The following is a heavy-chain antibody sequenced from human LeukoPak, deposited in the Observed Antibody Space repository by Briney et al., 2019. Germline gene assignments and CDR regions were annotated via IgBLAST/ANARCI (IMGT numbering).Heavy chain of an antibody. CDR3: ARGYGDYATPFDY. D-gene: IGHD4-17*01. CDR1: GYTFTGYY. CDR2: INPNSGGT. V-gene: IGHV1-2*06. J-gene: IGHJ4*02. Sequence: ASVKVSCKASGYTFTGYYMHWVRQAPGQGLEWMGRINPNSGGTNYAQKLQGRVTMTTDTSTSTAYMELRSLRSDDTAVYYCARGYGDYATPFDYWGQGTLVTVSS.